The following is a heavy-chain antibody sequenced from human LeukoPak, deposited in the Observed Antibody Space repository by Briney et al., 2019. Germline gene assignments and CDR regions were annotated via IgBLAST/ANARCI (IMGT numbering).Heavy chain of an antibody. CDR1: GYSFSDYS. V-gene: IGHV1-2*06. CDR2: INPNSGGT. J-gene: IGHJ4*02. CDR3: ARGGSGSGYLYYFDF. Sequence: GASAKVSCKASGYSFSDYSMHWVRQAPGQGLEWMGRINPNSGGTSYAQNFQGRVSMTRDTSISTTYMELSGLTSDDTAVYYCARGGSGSGYLYYFDFWGQGTLVSVSS. D-gene: IGHD3-10*01.